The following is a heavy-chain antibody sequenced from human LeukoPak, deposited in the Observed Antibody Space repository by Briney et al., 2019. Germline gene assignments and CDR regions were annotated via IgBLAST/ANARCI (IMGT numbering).Heavy chain of an antibody. J-gene: IGHJ4*02. D-gene: IGHD5-18*01. CDR2: INEDGTSA. CDR1: GFGFSVYW. CDR3: ARVPTNSYGFGQ. Sequence: GESLRLSCAASGFGFSVYWMHGVRQAPGKGLVWVAHINEDGTSASHADSAKGRFTISRDNAKNTLYLQMNSLTVEDTAVYYCARVPTNSYGFGQWGQGSLVTVSS. V-gene: IGHV3-74*01.